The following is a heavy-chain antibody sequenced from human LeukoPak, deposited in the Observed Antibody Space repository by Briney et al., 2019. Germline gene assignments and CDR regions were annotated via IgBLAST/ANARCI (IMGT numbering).Heavy chain of an antibody. CDR1: GGSFSGYY. CDR2: INHSGST. J-gene: IGHJ6*03. V-gene: IGHV4-34*01. CDR3: ARRDYYYYYMDV. Sequence: SETLSLTCAVYGGSFSGYYWSWIRQPPGKGLEWIGEINHSGSTNYNPSLKSRVTISVDTSKNQFSLKLSSVTAADTAVYYCARRDYYYYYMDVWGKGTTVTISS.